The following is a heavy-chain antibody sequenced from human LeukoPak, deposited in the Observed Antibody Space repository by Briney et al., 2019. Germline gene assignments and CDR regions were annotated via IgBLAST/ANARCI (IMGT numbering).Heavy chain of an antibody. CDR1: GGSFSTYY. V-gene: IGHV4-59*01. CDR2: IYYSGST. D-gene: IGHD3-16*01. Sequence: KASETLSLTCTVSGGSFSTYYWSWIRQPPGKGLEWIGYIYYSGSTDYNPSLKSRVTMSLDTSKNQFSLKLSSVTAADTAVYFCARAVISFGAAVAKGFDCWGQGTLVTVSS. J-gene: IGHJ4*02. CDR3: ARAVISFGAAVAKGFDC.